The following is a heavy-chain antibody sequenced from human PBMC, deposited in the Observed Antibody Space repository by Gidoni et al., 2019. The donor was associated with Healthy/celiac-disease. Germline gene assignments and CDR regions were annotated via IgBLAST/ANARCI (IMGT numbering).Heavy chain of an antibody. V-gene: IGHV1-69*06. CDR3: ASHYGDLTYFDY. Sequence: QVQLVQSGAEVKKPGSSVKVSCKASGGPFSSYAISWVRQATGQGLEWMGGLIPIFDTANYAQKFQGRVTITADKSTSTAYMELSSLRSEDTAVYYCASHYGDLTYFDYWGQGTLVTVSS. CDR2: LIPIFDTA. CDR1: GGPFSSYA. J-gene: IGHJ4*02. D-gene: IGHD4-17*01.